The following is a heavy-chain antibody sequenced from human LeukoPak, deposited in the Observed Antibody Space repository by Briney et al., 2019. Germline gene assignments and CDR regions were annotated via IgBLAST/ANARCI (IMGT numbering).Heavy chain of an antibody. CDR1: GFTFSSYA. Sequence: PGGSLRLSCAASGFTFSSYAMSWVRQAPGTGLEWVSAISGSGGSTYYADSVKGRFTISRDNSKNTLYLQMNSLRAEDTAVYYCAKVGLNYYDSSGPHFDYWGQGTLVTVSS. J-gene: IGHJ4*02. D-gene: IGHD3-22*01. CDR2: ISGSGGST. CDR3: AKVGLNYYDSSGPHFDY. V-gene: IGHV3-23*01.